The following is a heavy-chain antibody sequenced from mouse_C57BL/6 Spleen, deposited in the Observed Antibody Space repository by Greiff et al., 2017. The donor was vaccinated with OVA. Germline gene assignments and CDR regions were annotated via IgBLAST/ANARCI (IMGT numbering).Heavy chain of an antibody. D-gene: IGHD1-1*01. Sequence: QVQLQQPGAELVRPGTSVKLSCKASGYTFTSYWMHWVKQRPGQGLEWIGVIDPSDSYTTYNQKFKGKATLTVDTSSSTAYMQLSSLTSEDSAVYYCARDRYGSSYGAMDYWGQGTSVTVSS. V-gene: IGHV1-59*01. CDR1: GYTFTSYW. CDR3: ARDRYGSSYGAMDY. CDR2: IDPSDSYT. J-gene: IGHJ4*01.